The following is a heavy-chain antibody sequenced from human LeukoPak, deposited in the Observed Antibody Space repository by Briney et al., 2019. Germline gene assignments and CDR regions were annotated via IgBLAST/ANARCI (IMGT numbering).Heavy chain of an antibody. CDR3: ARGLNNGYSSSWYVHWFDP. J-gene: IGHJ5*02. V-gene: IGHV1-2*02. D-gene: IGHD6-13*01. CDR2: INPNSGGT. Sequence: GASVKVSCKASGYTFTGYYMHWVRQAPGQGLEWMVWINPNSGGTNYAQKFQGRVTMTRDTSISTAYMELSRLRSDDTAVYYCARGLNNGYSSSWYVHWFDPWGQGTLVTVSS. CDR1: GYTFTGYY.